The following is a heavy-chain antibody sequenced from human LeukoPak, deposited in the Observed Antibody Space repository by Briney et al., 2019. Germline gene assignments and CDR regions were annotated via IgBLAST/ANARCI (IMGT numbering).Heavy chain of an antibody. CDR3: ARLSGAPVRHPIYHFDY. Sequence: PSETLSLTCAVSGYSISSGYYWGWIRQHPGKGLEWIGNVYHSGSTYKNPSLKSRVSISLDTSNNQFSLKLTSVTAADTAIYYCARLSGAPVRHPIYHFDYWGQGTLVTVSS. CDR2: VYHSGST. CDR1: GYSISSGYY. V-gene: IGHV4-38-2*01. J-gene: IGHJ4*02. D-gene: IGHD1-26*01.